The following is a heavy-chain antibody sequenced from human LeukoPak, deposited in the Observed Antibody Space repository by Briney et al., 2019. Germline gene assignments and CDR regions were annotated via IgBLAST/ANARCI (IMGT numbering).Heavy chain of an antibody. J-gene: IGHJ4*02. V-gene: IGHV4-31*03. D-gene: IGHD3-10*01. Sequence: SETLPLTCSVSGGAISSDGYYWNWIRQHPGKGLEWIGYIYYSGSASYNPSLKSRVTISVDTSKNQFSLRLSSVTAADTAVYYCARGSYYGFSGDSWGQGSLVTVSS. CDR3: ARGSYYGFSGDS. CDR1: GGAISSDGYY. CDR2: IYYSGSA.